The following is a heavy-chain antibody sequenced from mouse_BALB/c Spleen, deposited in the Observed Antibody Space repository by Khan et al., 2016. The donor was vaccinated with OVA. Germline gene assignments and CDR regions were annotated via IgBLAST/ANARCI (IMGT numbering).Heavy chain of an antibody. V-gene: IGHV5-12*02. CDR1: GFTFTDYY. CDR2: LSNRGTTT. Sequence: EVELVESGGGFMQPGGSLKLSCATSGFTFTDYYMYWVRQTPEKRLEWVAYLSNRGTTTYYPDTVRGRFTISRDNDKNTLYLQMSRLGSDDTAIYFCAREGDGGGLAYWGQGTLVTVSA. CDR3: AREGDGGGLAY. J-gene: IGHJ3*01. D-gene: IGHD1-1*02.